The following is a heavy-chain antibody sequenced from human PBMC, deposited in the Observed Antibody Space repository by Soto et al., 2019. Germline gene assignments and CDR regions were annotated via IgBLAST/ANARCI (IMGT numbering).Heavy chain of an antibody. D-gene: IGHD3-10*01. CDR2: ISSSSSTI. CDR3: ARGGSLNWFDP. Sequence: PGGSLRLSCEGSGFTFSTYSMNWVRQAPGKGLEWVSYISSSSSTIYYADSVKGRFTISRDNAKNSLYLQMNSLRAEGTAVYYCARGGSLNWFDPWGQGTLVTVSS. CDR1: GFTFSTYS. V-gene: IGHV3-48*01. J-gene: IGHJ5*02.